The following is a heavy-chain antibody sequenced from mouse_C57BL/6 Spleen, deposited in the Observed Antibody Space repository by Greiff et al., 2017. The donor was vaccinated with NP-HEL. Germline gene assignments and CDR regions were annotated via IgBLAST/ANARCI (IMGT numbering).Heavy chain of an antibody. CDR2: IWRGGST. J-gene: IGHJ4*01. Sequence: VKLQESGPGLVQPSQSLSITCTVSGFSLTSYGVHWVRQSPGKGLEWLGVIWRGGSTDYNAAFMSRLSITKDNSKSQVFFKMNSLQADDTAIYYCAKDYGSSPYAMDYWGQGTSVTVSS. CDR1: GFSLTSYG. CDR3: AKDYGSSPYAMDY. V-gene: IGHV2-5*01. D-gene: IGHD1-1*01.